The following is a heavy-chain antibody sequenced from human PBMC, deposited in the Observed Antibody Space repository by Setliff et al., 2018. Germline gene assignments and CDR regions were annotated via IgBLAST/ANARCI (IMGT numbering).Heavy chain of an antibody. J-gene: IGHJ3*02. CDR1: GFTFTNYA. Sequence: GGSLRLSCAASGFTFTNYAMTWVRQAPGKGLEWVSYISRGGNTIYYADSVKGRFTISRDNAKNSLYLQMNSLRAEDTAVYYCARGYPVTFDIWGQGTMVTVSS. D-gene: IGHD1-1*01. CDR2: ISRGGNTI. CDR3: ARGYPVTFDI. V-gene: IGHV3-48*04.